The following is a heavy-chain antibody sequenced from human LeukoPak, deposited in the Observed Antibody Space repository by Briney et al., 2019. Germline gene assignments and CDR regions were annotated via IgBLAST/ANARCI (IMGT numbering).Heavy chain of an antibody. CDR2: IYYSGST. CDR3: ARTVRGVMAFDI. CDR1: RYSISSSNW. Sequence: SETLSLTCAVSRYSISSSNWWGWIRQPPGKGLEWIGYIYYSGSTYYNPSLKTRVTMSVDTSKNQFSLKLSSVTAVDTAVYYCARTVRGVMAFDIWGQGTMVTVSS. D-gene: IGHD3-10*01. V-gene: IGHV4-28*01. J-gene: IGHJ3*02.